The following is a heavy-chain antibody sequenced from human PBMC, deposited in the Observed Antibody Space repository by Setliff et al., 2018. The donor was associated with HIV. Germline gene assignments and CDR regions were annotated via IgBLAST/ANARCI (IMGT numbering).Heavy chain of an antibody. V-gene: IGHV4-28*03. CDR1: GYSIISSNW. D-gene: IGHD6-6*01. J-gene: IGHJ5*02. CDR3: ARGGRSLAAQTWFDP. Sequence: SETLSLTCTVSGYSIISSNWWGWIRQPPGKGLEWIGCIYKSGTTNYSPSLKSRVTISAGPSKNQFSLKLSSVTAADTAVYYCARGGRSLAAQTWFDPWGQGTLVTVSS. CDR2: IYKSGTT.